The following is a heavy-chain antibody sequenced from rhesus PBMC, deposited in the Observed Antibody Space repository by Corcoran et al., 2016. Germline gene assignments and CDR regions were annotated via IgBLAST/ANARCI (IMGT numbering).Heavy chain of an antibody. Sequence: EVQLVESGGGLVQPGGSMRLSCAASGFTFSGYDMNWVRQDPGKGMAWVSYISYTGKSLVYADSLTGRFTMSRDNAKNSLFLQMSRLRAADTAVYYCTRETSGCEFWGQGALVTVSS. CDR2: ISYTGKSL. D-gene: IGHD2-21*01. CDR3: TRETSGCEF. J-gene: IGHJ1*01. CDR1: GFTFSGYD. V-gene: IGHV3-136*01.